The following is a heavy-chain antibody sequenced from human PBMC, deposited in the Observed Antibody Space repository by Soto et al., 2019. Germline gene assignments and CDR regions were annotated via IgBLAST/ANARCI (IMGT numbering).Heavy chain of an antibody. Sequence: ASVKVSCKASGYTFTSYAMHWVRQAPGQRLEWMGWINAGNGNTKYSQKFQGRVTITRDTSASTAYMELSSLRSEDTAVYYCARNGVVDDFWSGYPFEYYMDVWGKGTTVTVSS. V-gene: IGHV1-3*01. CDR1: GYTFTSYA. D-gene: IGHD3-3*01. J-gene: IGHJ6*03. CDR3: ARNGVVDDFWSGYPFEYYMDV. CDR2: INAGNGNT.